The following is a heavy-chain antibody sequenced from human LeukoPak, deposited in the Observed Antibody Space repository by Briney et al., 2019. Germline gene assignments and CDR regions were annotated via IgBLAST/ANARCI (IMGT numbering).Heavy chain of an antibody. D-gene: IGHD2-2*01. Sequence: SETLSLTRTVSRGSISSSGYYSGWIRHPPGKGLEWVGCIYYSGSTYYNPSLKSRVTIAVDTFKNQFSLILSSVTAADTAVYYCARRVVVGPAVNNWFDPWGQGTLVTVSS. CDR2: IYYSGST. J-gene: IGHJ5*02. CDR3: ARRVVVGPAVNNWFDP. CDR1: RGSISSSGYY. V-gene: IGHV4-39*01.